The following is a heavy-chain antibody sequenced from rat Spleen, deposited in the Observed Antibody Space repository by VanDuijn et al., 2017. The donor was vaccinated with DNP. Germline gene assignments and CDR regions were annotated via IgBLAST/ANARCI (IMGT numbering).Heavy chain of an antibody. D-gene: IGHD1-9*01. CDR3: ATQTYYGMGKFDY. CDR2: LGTGGDKS. CDR1: GFTFSNYA. V-gene: IGHV5-25*01. Sequence: EVQLVESGGGLVQPGRSLKLSCAASGFTFSNYAMAWVRQAPTKGLEWVASLGTGGDKSAYRDSVKGRFIIFRDDAKSTLYLQMDSLRSEDTATYYCATQTYYGMGKFDYWGQGVMVTVSS. J-gene: IGHJ2*01.